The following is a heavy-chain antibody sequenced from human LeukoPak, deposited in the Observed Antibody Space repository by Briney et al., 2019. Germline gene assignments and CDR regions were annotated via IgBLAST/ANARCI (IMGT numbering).Heavy chain of an antibody. CDR3: ARQYCSSTSCYNSFDY. D-gene: IGHD2-2*02. CDR1: GGSISSYY. CDR2: IYTSGST. V-gene: IGHV4-4*09. Sequence: SETLSLTCTVSGGSISSYYWNWIRQPPGAGLEWIGYIYTSGSTNYNPSLKSRVTISVDTSKNQFSLKLSSVTAADTAVYYCARQYCSSTSCYNSFDYWGQGTLVTVSS. J-gene: IGHJ4*02.